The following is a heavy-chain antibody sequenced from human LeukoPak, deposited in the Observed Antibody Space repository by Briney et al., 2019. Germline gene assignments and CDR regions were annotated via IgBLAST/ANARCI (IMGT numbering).Heavy chain of an antibody. V-gene: IGHV3-15*01. CDR1: GFTFSNAW. Sequence: RTGGSLRLSCAASGFTFSNAWMSWVRQAPGKGLEWVGRKSKTDGGTTDYAAPVKGRFTISRDDSKNTLYLQMNSLKTEDTAVYYCTTWTGGVVVTNWGQGTLVTVSS. CDR2: KSKTDGGTT. D-gene: IGHD2-2*01. J-gene: IGHJ4*02. CDR3: TTWTGGVVVTN.